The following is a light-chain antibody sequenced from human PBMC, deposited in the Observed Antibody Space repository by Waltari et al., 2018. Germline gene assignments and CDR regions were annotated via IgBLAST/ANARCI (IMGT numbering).Light chain of an antibody. V-gene: IGKV4-1*01. CDR3: QQYYSTPLT. CDR2: WAS. CDR1: QSVLYSSNNKNY. Sequence: DIVMTQSPDSLAVSLGERATLNCKSSQSVLYSSNNKNYLAWYQQKPGQPPKLLIYWASTRESGVPDRFSGSGSGTDFTLTISSLQAADVAVYYCQQYYSTPLTFGGGTKVEIK. J-gene: IGKJ4*01.